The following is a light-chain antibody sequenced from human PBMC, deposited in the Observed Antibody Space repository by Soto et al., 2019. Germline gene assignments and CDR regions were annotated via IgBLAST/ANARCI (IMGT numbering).Light chain of an antibody. Sequence: EIVLTHSPCTLSLSPLERATLSFMSSQNVDTNYLAWYQQKPGQAPRIIIFGASGRATGIPDRFSGSGSGTDFTLTISRLVPEDFAVYYCQQYGSLSWTFGQGTKVDI. CDR2: GAS. V-gene: IGKV3-20*01. CDR1: QNVDTNY. CDR3: QQYGSLSWT. J-gene: IGKJ1*01.